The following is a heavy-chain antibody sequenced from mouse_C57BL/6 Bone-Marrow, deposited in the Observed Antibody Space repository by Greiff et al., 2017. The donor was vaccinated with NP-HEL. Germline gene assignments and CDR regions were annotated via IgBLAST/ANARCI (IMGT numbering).Heavy chain of an antibody. V-gene: IGHV1-82*01. J-gene: IGHJ3*01. CDR1: GYAFSSSW. CDR2: IYPGDGDT. D-gene: IGHD1-1*01. Sequence: QVQLQQSGPELVKPGASVKISCKASGYAFSSSWMNWVKQRPGTGLEWIGRIYPGDGDTNYNGKFKGKATLTADKSSSTAYMQLSSLTSEDSAVYFCARNPYYYGSSPFAYWGQGTLVTVSA. CDR3: ARNPYYYGSSPFAY.